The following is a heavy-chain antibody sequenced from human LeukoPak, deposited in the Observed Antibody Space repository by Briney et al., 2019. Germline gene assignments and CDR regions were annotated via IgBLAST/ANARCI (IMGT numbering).Heavy chain of an antibody. Sequence: SETLSLTCTVSGRIISSSSYYWGWIRQPPGKGLEWIGSIYYSGGTYYNPSLKSRVTISVDTSKNQFSLKLSSVTAADTAVYYCARDYIADYYDCSGYQGSWVDPWGQGTLVTVSS. CDR3: ARDYIADYYDCSGYQGSWVDP. CDR2: IYYSGGT. J-gene: IGHJ5*02. CDR1: GRIISSSSYY. V-gene: IGHV4-39*02. D-gene: IGHD3-22*01.